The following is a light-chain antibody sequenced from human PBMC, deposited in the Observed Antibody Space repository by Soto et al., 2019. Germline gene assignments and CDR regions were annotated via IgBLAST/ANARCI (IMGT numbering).Light chain of an antibody. CDR3: QQSHSTPLT. J-gene: IGKJ4*01. CDR1: RTISTY. V-gene: IGKV1-39*01. Sequence: DIQMTQSPSSLSASVGDRVTITCRASRTISTYLNWYQQKPGKAPKLLIYDASSLQSGVPSRISGSGSGTDFTLTISSLQPEDFATYYCQQSHSTPLTFGGGTKVESK. CDR2: DAS.